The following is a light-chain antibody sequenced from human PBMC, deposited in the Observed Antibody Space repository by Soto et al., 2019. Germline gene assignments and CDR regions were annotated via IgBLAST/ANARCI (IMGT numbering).Light chain of an antibody. CDR1: SSDVGSYNL. CDR3: CSYAGSSTVV. Sequence: QSALTQPASVSGSPGQSITISCTGTSSDVGSYNLVSWYQQHPGKAPKLMIYEGSKRPSRVSNRFSGSKSSNTASLTISGLQAGDEADYYCCSYAGSSTVVFGGGTKVTVL. CDR2: EGS. V-gene: IGLV2-23*01. J-gene: IGLJ2*01.